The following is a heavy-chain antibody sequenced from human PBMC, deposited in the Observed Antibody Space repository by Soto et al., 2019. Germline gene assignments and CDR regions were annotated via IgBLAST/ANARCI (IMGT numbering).Heavy chain of an antibody. Sequence: QVQLQQWGAGLLKPSETLSLTCAVYGGSFSGYYWSWIRQPPGKGLEWIGEINHSGSTNYNPSLKSRVTISVDTSKNQVSLKLSSVTAADTAVYYCARGPSHDSPNWFDPWGQGTLVTVSS. CDR1: GGSFSGYY. V-gene: IGHV4-34*01. CDR2: INHSGST. D-gene: IGHD4-4*01. CDR3: ARGPSHDSPNWFDP. J-gene: IGHJ5*02.